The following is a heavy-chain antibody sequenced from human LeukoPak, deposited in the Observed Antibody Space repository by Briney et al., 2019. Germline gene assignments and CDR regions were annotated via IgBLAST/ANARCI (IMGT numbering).Heavy chain of an antibody. CDR3: TVTGLITMIVVVPNY. CDR2: IKSKTDGGTT. CDR1: GFTFSNAW. V-gene: IGHV3-15*01. J-gene: IGHJ4*02. Sequence: GGSLRLSCAASGFTFSNAWMSWVRQAPGKGLEWVGRIKSKTDGGTTDYAAPVKGRFTISRDDSKNTLYLQMNSLKTEDTAVYYCTVTGLITMIVVVPNYWGQETLVTVSS. D-gene: IGHD3-22*01.